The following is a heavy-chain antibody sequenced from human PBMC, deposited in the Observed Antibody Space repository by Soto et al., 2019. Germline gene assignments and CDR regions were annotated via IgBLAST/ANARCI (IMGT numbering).Heavy chain of an antibody. CDR2: ARNKAHGYTT. Sequence: ESGGGLVQPGGSLRLSCAASGFTFSDHHMAWVRQAPGKGLEWVGRARNKAHGYTTAYAASLKGRFTISRDDSKNSLSLQMTSLKTEDTAVDFCARLRGTSFDLWGKGTLVPVS. J-gene: IGHJ4*02. CDR1: GFTFSDHH. CDR3: ARLRGTSFDL. V-gene: IGHV3-72*01.